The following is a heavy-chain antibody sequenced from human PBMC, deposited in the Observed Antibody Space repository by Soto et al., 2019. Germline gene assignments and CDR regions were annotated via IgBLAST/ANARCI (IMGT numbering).Heavy chain of an antibody. J-gene: IGHJ6*02. Sequence: QVDLVQSGAEVKKPGASVTISCKASGSAITRYYIHWVRQAPGRGLEWMGIINPGGGSASYAQKLQDRVTRDKDTSTGTVYMDLRGLRTEDTAVYYCARDTSGWSLNGLDVWGQGTTVNVSS. D-gene: IGHD6-19*01. CDR3: ARDTSGWSLNGLDV. CDR2: INPGGGSA. V-gene: IGHV1-46*04. CDR1: GSAITRYY.